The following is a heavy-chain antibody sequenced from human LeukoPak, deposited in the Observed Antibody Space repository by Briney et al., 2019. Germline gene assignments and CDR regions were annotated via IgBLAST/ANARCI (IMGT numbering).Heavy chain of an antibody. CDR3: AGLNITIFGVVPG. J-gene: IGHJ4*02. CDR2: INHSGST. D-gene: IGHD3-3*01. CDR1: GESFSGYY. Sequence: PSETLSLTCAVYGESFSGYYWSWLRQPPGKGLEWIGEINHSGSTNYNPSLKSRVTISVDTSKNQFSLKLCSVTAADTAVYYCAGLNITIFGVVPGGGQGTLVTVSS. V-gene: IGHV4-34*01.